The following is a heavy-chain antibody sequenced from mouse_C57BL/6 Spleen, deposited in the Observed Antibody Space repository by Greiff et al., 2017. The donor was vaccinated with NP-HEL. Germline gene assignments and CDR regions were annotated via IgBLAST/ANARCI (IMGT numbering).Heavy chain of an antibody. CDR1: GFSLTSYA. J-gene: IGHJ1*03. CDR2: IWTGGGT. V-gene: IGHV2-9-1*01. D-gene: IGHD2-4*01. Sequence: VQLQQSGPGLVAPSQSLSITCTVSGFSLTSYAISWVRQPPGKGLEWLGVIWTGGGTNYNSALKSRLSISKDNSKSQVFLKMNSLQTDDTARYYCARKHYDYDEGYFDVWGTGTTVTVSS. CDR3: ARKHYDYDEGYFDV.